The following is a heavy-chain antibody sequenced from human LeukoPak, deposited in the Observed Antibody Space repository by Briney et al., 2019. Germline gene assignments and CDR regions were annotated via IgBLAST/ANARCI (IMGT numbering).Heavy chain of an antibody. Sequence: SGGSLRLSCAASGFTLSSYATTWVRQAPGKGLEWVSAISGSGADTYYADSVKGRFTISRDTSKNTVYLQMNSLRAEDTAVYYCATSPYCSSTSCPGYYYYYMDVWGKGTTVTVSS. D-gene: IGHD2-2*01. V-gene: IGHV3-23*01. CDR1: GFTLSSYA. CDR2: ISGSGADT. J-gene: IGHJ6*03. CDR3: ATSPYCSSTSCPGYYYYYMDV.